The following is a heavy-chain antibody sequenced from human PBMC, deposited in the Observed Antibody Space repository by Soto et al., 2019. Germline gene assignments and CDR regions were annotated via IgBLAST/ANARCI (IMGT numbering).Heavy chain of an antibody. D-gene: IGHD6-6*01. Sequence: ASVKVSCKASGYTFTSYGISWVRQAPGQGLEWMGWISAYNGNTNYAQKLQGRVTMTTDTSTSTAYMELRSLRSDDTAVYYCVRQLVTHDAFDIWGQGTMVTVSS. CDR3: VRQLVTHDAFDI. CDR2: ISAYNGNT. V-gene: IGHV1-18*01. J-gene: IGHJ3*02. CDR1: GYTFTSYG.